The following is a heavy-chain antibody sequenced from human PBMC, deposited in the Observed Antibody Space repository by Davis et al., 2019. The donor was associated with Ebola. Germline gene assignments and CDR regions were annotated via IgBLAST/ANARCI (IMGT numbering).Heavy chain of an antibody. CDR1: GYSFASYW. J-gene: IGHJ5*02. CDR2: LYPVDSDT. CDR3: ARRVNSGSYLTNWFDP. Sequence: GESLKISCTASGYSFASYWIGWVPQMPGKVLALMVILYPVDSDTRYSPSFQGQVTISADKSISTAYLQWSSLKASDTAMYYCARRVNSGSYLTNWFDPWGQGTLVTVSS. V-gene: IGHV5-51*01. D-gene: IGHD1-26*01.